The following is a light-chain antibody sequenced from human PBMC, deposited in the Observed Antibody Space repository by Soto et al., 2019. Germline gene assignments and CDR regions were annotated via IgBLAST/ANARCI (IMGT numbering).Light chain of an antibody. CDR2: SAS. CDR3: QQHGSSPFT. V-gene: IGKV3-20*01. CDR1: QTVRSNY. J-gene: IGKJ3*01. Sequence: EIVLTQSPGTLSLSPGERATLSCRASQTVRSNYVAWYQQRPGQAPRLLIYSASNRAAGIPDRFSGSGSGPDFTLTIGRLEPEDFAVYYCQQHGSSPFTFGPGTKVDIK.